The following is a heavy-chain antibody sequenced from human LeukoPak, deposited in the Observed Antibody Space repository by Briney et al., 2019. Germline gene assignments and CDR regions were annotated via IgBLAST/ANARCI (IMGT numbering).Heavy chain of an antibody. CDR2: IYHSGST. V-gene: IGHV4-38-2*02. CDR3: ARVVVAAANPIFDY. Sequence: SETLSLTCTVSGYSISSGYYWGWIRPPPGKGLEWIGSIYHSGSTYYNPSLKSRVTISVDTSKNQFSLKLSSVTAADTAVYYCARVVVAAANPIFDYWGQGTLVTVSS. J-gene: IGHJ4*02. D-gene: IGHD6-25*01. CDR1: GYSISSGYY.